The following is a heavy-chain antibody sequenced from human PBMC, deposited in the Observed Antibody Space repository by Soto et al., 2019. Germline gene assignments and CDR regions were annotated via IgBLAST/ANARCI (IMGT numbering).Heavy chain of an antibody. V-gene: IGHV4-59*08. Sequence: SETLSLTCTVSGGSISSYCWSWIRQPPGKGLEWIGYIYNSGRTNYNPSLKSRVTISVDTSKNQFSLKLSSVTAADTAVYYCARRYGYRFDYWGQGTLVTVSS. CDR3: ARRYGYRFDY. CDR1: GGSISSYC. D-gene: IGHD1-1*01. J-gene: IGHJ4*02. CDR2: IYNSGRT.